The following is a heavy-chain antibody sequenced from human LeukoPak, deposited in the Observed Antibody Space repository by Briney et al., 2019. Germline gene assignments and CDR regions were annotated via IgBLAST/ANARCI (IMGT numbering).Heavy chain of an antibody. D-gene: IGHD4-17*01. CDR3: ASVSGDYATIDY. Sequence: SSETLSLTCTVSGGSISSGGYYWSWIRQHPGKGLEWIGYIYYSGSTYYNPSLKSRVTISVDASKNQFSLKLSSVTAADTAVYYCASVSGDYATIDYWGQGTLVTVSS. CDR2: IYYSGST. J-gene: IGHJ4*02. V-gene: IGHV4-31*03. CDR1: GGSISSGGYY.